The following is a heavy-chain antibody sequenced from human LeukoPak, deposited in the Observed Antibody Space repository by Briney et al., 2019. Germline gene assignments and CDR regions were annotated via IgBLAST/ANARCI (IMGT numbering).Heavy chain of an antibody. CDR1: GYSFTSYW. CDR2: IYSGDSDT. D-gene: IGHD6-13*01. J-gene: IGHJ3*02. Sequence: GESLKISCKGSGYSFTSYWIGWVRQMPGKGLEWMGIIYSGDSDTRYSPSFQGQVTISADKSISTAYLQWSSLKASDTAMYYCARQSLRQQLLDAFDIWGQGAMVTVSS. V-gene: IGHV5-51*01. CDR3: ARQSLRQQLLDAFDI.